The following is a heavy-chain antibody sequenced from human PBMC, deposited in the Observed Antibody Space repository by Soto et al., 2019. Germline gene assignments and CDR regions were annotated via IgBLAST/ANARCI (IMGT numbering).Heavy chain of an antibody. J-gene: IGHJ4*02. CDR2: IFYSGST. V-gene: IGHV4-31*03. Sequence: SETLSLTCSVSGDSISTNAYYWTWIRQHPAKGLEWVGYIFYSGSTYYNPSLKSRVTISIDTSQKQFSLRLTSVTAADTAVYYCARRYGSAIDYWGQGTLVTVSS. D-gene: IGHD1-26*01. CDR3: ARRYGSAIDY. CDR1: GDSISTNAYY.